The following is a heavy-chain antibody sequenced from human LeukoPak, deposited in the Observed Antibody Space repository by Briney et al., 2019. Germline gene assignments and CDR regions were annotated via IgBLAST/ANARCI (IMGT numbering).Heavy chain of an antibody. D-gene: IGHD3-9*01. CDR3: AHSMALRYFDWLPSSYYLDY. CDR2: IYWDDDK. CDR1: GFSLSTSGVG. Sequence: SGPTLVKPTQTLTLTCTFSGFSLSTSGVGVGWIRQPPGKALEWLALIYWDDDKRYSPSLKSRLTITKDTSKNQVVLTMTNMDPVDTATYYCAHSMALRYFDWLPSSYYLDYWGQGTLVTVSS. V-gene: IGHV2-5*02. J-gene: IGHJ4*02.